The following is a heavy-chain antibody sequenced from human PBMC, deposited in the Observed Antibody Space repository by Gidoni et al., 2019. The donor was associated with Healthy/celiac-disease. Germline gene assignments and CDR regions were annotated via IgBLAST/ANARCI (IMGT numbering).Heavy chain of an antibody. CDR2: IRRKAYGGTT. J-gene: IGHJ4*02. CDR1: GFTFGDYA. Sequence: EVQLVESGGGLVQPGRSLRLSCTPSGFTFGDYAMSWFRQAPGKGLEWVGFIRRKAYGGTTEYAASVKGRFTISRDDSKSIAYLQMNSLKTEGTAVYYCTQFGYSSSWYVDYWGQGTLVTVSS. V-gene: IGHV3-49*03. CDR3: TQFGYSSSWYVDY. D-gene: IGHD6-13*01.